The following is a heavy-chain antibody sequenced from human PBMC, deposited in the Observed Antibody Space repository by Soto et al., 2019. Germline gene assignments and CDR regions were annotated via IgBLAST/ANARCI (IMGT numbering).Heavy chain of an antibody. CDR2: ISGSGGST. V-gene: IGHV3-23*01. J-gene: IGHJ4*02. CDR1: GFTFSSYA. Sequence: PGXSLRLSCAASGFTFSSYALSWFRQAPVNGLEWVSAISGSGGSTYYADSVKGRFTISRDNSKNTLYLQMNSLRAEDTAVYYCAKDHVLLWFGELSFDYWGQGTLVTVSS. CDR3: AKDHVLLWFGELSFDY. D-gene: IGHD3-10*01.